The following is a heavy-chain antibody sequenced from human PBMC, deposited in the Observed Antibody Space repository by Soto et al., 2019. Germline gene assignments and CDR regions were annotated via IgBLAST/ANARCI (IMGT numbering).Heavy chain of an antibody. CDR2: IYYSGST. J-gene: IGHJ4*02. D-gene: IGHD6-13*01. CDR1: GGSISSGDYY. Sequence: SETLSLTCTVSGGSISSGDYYWSWIRQPPGKGLEWIGYIYYSGSTYYNPSLKSRVTISVDTSKNQFSLKLSSVTAADTAVYYCARDQSSSYTFDYWGQGTPVTVSS. V-gene: IGHV4-30-4*01. CDR3: ARDQSSSYTFDY.